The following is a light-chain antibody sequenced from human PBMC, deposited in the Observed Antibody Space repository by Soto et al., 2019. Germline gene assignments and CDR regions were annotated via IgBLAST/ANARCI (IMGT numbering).Light chain of an antibody. CDR2: LKNDGSH. CDR3: QTLGTGGVV. V-gene: IGLV4-69*01. J-gene: IGLJ3*02. CDR1: SGHSSYA. Sequence: QLVLTQPPSASASLGASVKLTCTLSSGHSSYAIGWHQQQPEKGPRYLMKLKNDGSHTKGDGIPDRFSGSSSGAERYLTISRLQSEDEAEYYCQTLGTGGVVFGGGTKLTVL.